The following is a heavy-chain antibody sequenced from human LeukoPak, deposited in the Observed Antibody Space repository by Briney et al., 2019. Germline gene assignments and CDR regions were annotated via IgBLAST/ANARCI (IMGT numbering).Heavy chain of an antibody. D-gene: IGHD2-2*01. CDR2: INPNSGDT. CDR3: ARDYCSSTSCLFDY. Sequence: ASVKVSCKVSGYTLTELSMHWVRQAPGQGLEWMGRINPNSGDTNYAQNFQGRVTMTRDTSISTAYMELSRLRSDDTAVYCCARDYCSSTSCLFDYWGQGTLVTVSS. V-gene: IGHV1-2*06. J-gene: IGHJ4*02. CDR1: GYTLTELS.